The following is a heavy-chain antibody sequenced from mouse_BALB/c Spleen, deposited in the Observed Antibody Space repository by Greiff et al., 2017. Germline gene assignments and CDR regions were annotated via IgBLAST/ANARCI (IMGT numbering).Heavy chain of an antibody. Sequence: QVQLQQSGAELARPGASVKLSCKASGYTFTSYWMQWVKQRPGQGLEWIGAIYPGDGDTRYTQKFKGKATLTADKSSSTAYMQLSSLASEDSAVYYCARGGGGGRRGESPFDYWGQGTTLTVSS. J-gene: IGHJ2*01. CDR3: ARGGGGGRRGESPFDY. V-gene: IGHV1-87*01. D-gene: IGHD1-1*02. CDR1: GYTFTSYW. CDR2: IYPGDGDT.